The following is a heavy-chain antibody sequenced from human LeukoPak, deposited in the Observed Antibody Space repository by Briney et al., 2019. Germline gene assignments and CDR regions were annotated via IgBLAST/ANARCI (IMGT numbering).Heavy chain of an antibody. V-gene: IGHV3-7*03. CDR2: IKQDGSEK. Sequence: GGSLRLSCAASGFTFSSYWMSCVRQAPGKGLEWVANIKQDGSEKYYVDSVKGRFTISRDNAKNSLYLQMNSLRAEDTAVYYCARDLTAAGTGGDYWGQGTLVTVSS. CDR1: GFTFSSYW. J-gene: IGHJ4*02. CDR3: ARDLTAAGTGGDY. D-gene: IGHD6-13*01.